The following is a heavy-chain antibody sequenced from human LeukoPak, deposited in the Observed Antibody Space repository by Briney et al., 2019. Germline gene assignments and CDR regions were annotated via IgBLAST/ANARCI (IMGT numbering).Heavy chain of an antibody. D-gene: IGHD4/OR15-4a*01. CDR2: VYYSGTT. CDR3: AREDPQTRVPEGMDV. Sequence: SETLSLTCTVSGGSISYYYWSWIRQSPGKGLEWIGYVYYSGTTNYNPSLKSRATISVDTSKNPFSLQLRSVTAADTAVYYCAREDPQTRVPEGMDVWGQGTTVTVSS. CDR1: GGSISYYY. V-gene: IGHV4-59*01. J-gene: IGHJ6*02.